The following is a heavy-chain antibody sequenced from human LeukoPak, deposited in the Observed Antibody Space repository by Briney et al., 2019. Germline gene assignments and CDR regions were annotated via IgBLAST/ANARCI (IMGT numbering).Heavy chain of an antibody. CDR2: FYADGST. CDR3: AREASIVVRCSDY. D-gene: IGHD6-6*01. J-gene: IGHJ4*02. Sequence: GGSLRLSCAASGFTVSSNYMGWVRQAPGKGLEWVSVFYADGSTYYADSAKGRFTISRDNSKNTLYLQMNSLRAEDTAVYYCAREASIVVRCSDYWGQGTLVTVSS. V-gene: IGHV3-66*01. CDR1: GFTVSSNY.